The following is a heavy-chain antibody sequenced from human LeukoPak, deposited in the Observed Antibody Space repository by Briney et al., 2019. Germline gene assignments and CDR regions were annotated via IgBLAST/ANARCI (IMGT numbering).Heavy chain of an antibody. D-gene: IGHD3-22*01. V-gene: IGHV1-18*01. CDR3: AREEGYDSSGYSLSTFDY. J-gene: IGHJ4*02. CDR1: GYTFTSYG. Sequence: GASVKVSCKASGYTFTSYGISWVRQAPGQGLEWMGWISAYNGNTNYAQKLQGRVTMTTDTSTSTAYTELRSLRSDDTAVYYCAREEGYDSSGYSLSTFDYWGQGTLVTVSS. CDR2: ISAYNGNT.